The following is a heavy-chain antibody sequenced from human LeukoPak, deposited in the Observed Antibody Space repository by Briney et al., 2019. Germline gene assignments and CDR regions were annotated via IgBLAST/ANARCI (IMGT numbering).Heavy chain of an antibody. V-gene: IGHV3-7*01. CDR1: GFSFSNYW. J-gene: IGHJ4*02. CDR3: AMQTYYDSAPFDY. D-gene: IGHD3-22*01. Sequence: GGSLRLSCAASGFSFSNYWFHWVRQAPGKGLEWVANIKQDGSEKYYVDSVKGRFTISRDNAKNSLYLQMNSLRAEDTAVYYCAMQTYYDSAPFDYWGQGTLVTVSS. CDR2: IKQDGSEK.